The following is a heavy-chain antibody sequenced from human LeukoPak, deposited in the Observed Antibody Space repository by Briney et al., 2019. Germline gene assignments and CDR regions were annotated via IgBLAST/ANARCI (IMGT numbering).Heavy chain of an antibody. Sequence: ASVKVSCKASGYTFTSYGISWVRQAPGQGLEWMGWICAYNGNTNYAQKLQGRVTMTTDTSTSTAYMELRSLRSDDTAVYYCARVFGYSGYDLGAPYYFDYWGQGTLVTVSS. CDR1: GYTFTSYG. J-gene: IGHJ4*02. V-gene: IGHV1-18*01. CDR2: ICAYNGNT. CDR3: ARVFGYSGYDLGAPYYFDY. D-gene: IGHD5-12*01.